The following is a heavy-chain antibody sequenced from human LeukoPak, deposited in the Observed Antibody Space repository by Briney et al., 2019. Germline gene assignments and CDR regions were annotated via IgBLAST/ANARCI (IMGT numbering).Heavy chain of an antibody. CDR2: INSGGSST. CDR3: ARGGVYSYGSFDY. J-gene: IGHJ4*02. V-gene: IGHV3-74*01. Sequence: GGSLRLSCAASGFTFSSYWMHWVRQAPGKGLVWVSRINSGGSSTSYADSVKGRLTISRDKAKNTLYVQMNSLRAEDTAVYYCARGGVYSYGSFDYWGQGTLVTVSS. D-gene: IGHD5-18*01. CDR1: GFTFSSYW.